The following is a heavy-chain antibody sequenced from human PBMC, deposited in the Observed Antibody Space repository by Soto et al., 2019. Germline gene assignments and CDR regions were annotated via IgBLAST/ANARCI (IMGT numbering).Heavy chain of an antibody. J-gene: IGHJ4*02. CDR1: GGSISSYY. V-gene: IGHV4-59*01. CDR2: IYYSGST. Sequence: SETLSLTCTVSGGSISSYYWTWIRQPPGKGLEWIGNIYYSGSTTYNPSLKSRVTISVDTSKNQFSLRLSSVTAADTAVYYCATQTANFYGSGSYYLPFDYWGQGTLVTV. D-gene: IGHD3-10*01. CDR3: ATQTANFYGSGSYYLPFDY.